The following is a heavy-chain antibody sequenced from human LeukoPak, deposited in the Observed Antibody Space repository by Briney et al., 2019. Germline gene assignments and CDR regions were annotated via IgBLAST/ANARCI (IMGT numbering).Heavy chain of an antibody. CDR2: TSYDGTEK. Sequence: PGGSLRLSCEASGFTFSGYGMHWVRQAPGKGLEWVAVTSYDGTEKYYEDSVKGRFTISRDNSKNTLYLQMNSLRTEDTALYYCAKDIEHSFAFDYWGQGTLVTVSS. CDR3: AKDIEHSFAFDY. J-gene: IGHJ4*02. V-gene: IGHV3-30*18. D-gene: IGHD2-15*01. CDR1: GFTFSGYG.